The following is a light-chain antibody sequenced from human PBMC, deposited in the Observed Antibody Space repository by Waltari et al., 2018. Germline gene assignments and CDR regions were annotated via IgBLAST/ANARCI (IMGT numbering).Light chain of an antibody. CDR2: RNN. V-gene: IGLV1-47*01. CDR1: HSTLGSNY. Sequence: QSVLTQPPSASETPGQRVTISCSGSHSTLGSNYLYLYQQPPGSAPKLLIYRNNLRPSGVPDRFSASKYGTLASLVISGLRSEDEGVYYCASWDESHYVFGGGTTVTVL. CDR3: ASWDESHYV. J-gene: IGLJ1*01.